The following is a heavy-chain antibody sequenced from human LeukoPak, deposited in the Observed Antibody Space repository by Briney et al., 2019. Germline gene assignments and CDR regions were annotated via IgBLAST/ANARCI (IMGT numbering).Heavy chain of an antibody. V-gene: IGHV1-69*04. CDR1: GGIFSSYG. CDR2: IIPILGIV. CDR3: ARLVVTAIPVLDS. Sequence: SVKVSFKASGGIFSSYGISWVRQAPGQGPEWMGRIIPILGIVSYAQKFQGRVTITADKSTSTAYMELSSLRSEDSAVYYCARLVVTAIPVLDSWGLGTLVTVSS. J-gene: IGHJ4*02. D-gene: IGHD2-21*02.